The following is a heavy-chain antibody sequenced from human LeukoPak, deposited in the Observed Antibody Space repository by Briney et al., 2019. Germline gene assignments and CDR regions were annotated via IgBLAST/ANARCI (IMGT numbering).Heavy chain of an antibody. D-gene: IGHD5-24*01. CDR1: FTFSSYA. V-gene: IGHV3-48*03. J-gene: IGHJ3*02. Sequence: GGSLRLSCAFTFSSYAMSWVRQAPGKGLEWVSYISTSGSIIYYADSVKGRFTISRDNAENSLYLQMNSLRAEDTAVYYCARDSKDGYRASGAFDIWGQGTMVTVSS. CDR2: ISTSGSII. CDR3: ARDSKDGYRASGAFDI.